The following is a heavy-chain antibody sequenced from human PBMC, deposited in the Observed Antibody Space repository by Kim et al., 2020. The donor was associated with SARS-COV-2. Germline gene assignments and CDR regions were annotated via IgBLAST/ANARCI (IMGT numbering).Heavy chain of an antibody. CDR2: IDPSDSYT. V-gene: IGHV5-10-1*01. J-gene: IGHJ3*02. Sequence: GESLKISCKGSGYSFTSYWISWVRQMPGKGLEWMGRIDPSDSYTNYSPSFQGHVTISADKSISTAYLQWSSLKASDTAMYYCARRGGAAATGRGAFDIWGQGTMVTVSS. CDR3: ARRGGAAATGRGAFDI. CDR1: GYSFTSYW. D-gene: IGHD6-13*01.